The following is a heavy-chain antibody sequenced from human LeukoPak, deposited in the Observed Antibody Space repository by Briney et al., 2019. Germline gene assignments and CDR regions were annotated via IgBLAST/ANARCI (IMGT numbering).Heavy chain of an antibody. J-gene: IGHJ6*04. Sequence: ASVKVSCKASGYTFTSYAMHWVRQAPGQRLEWMGWINAGNGNTKYSQKFQGRVTITRDTSASTAYMELSSLRSEDTAVYYCARSSPPPTISYYYGRDVGAKGPRATFS. CDR1: GYTFTSYA. D-gene: IGHD6-13*01. CDR2: INAGNGNT. V-gene: IGHV1-3*01. CDR3: ARSSPPPTISYYYGRDV.